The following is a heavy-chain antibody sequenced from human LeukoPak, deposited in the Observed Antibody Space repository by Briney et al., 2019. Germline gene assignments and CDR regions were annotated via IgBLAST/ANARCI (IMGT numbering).Heavy chain of an antibody. CDR3: ARGTYCSSTSCYLYYYMDV. Sequence: GGSLRLSCAASGFTFSTYWMHWVRQAPGKGLVWVSRIKSDGDSTNYADSVKGRFTISRDNSKNTLYLQMNSLRAEDTAVYYCARGTYCSSTSCYLYYYMDVWGKGTTVTVSS. J-gene: IGHJ6*03. CDR1: GFTFSTYW. V-gene: IGHV3-74*01. D-gene: IGHD2-2*01. CDR2: IKSDGDST.